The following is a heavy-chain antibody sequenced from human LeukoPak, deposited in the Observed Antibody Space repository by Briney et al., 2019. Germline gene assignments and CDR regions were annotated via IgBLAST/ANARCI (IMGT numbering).Heavy chain of an antibody. J-gene: IGHJ6*03. V-gene: IGHV3-21*01. CDR3: ARAPFYASESYRVLGYYYHMGV. D-gene: IGHD3-10*01. Sequence: GGSLRLSCAASGFTFSSHSMNWVRQAPGKGLEWVASISSSSSYISYAASVKGRYTISRDNAKNSLYLQRNRQRAEDTAVYYCARAPFYASESYRVLGYYYHMGVWGKGTTVTISS. CDR2: ISSSSSYI. CDR1: GFTFSSHS.